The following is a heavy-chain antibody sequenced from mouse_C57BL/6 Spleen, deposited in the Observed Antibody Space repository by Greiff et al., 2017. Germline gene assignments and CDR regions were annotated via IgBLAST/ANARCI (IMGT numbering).Heavy chain of an antibody. D-gene: IGHD1-1*01. Sequence: VQLQQSGPELVKPGASVKISCKASGYSFTGYYMNWVKQSPEKSLEWIGEINPSTGGTTYNQKFKAKATLTVDKSSSTAYMQLKSLTSDDSAVYYCARGKLVLRYRDYWGQGTTLTVSS. J-gene: IGHJ2*01. CDR1: GYSFTGYY. CDR3: ARGKLVLRYRDY. V-gene: IGHV1-42*01. CDR2: INPSTGGT.